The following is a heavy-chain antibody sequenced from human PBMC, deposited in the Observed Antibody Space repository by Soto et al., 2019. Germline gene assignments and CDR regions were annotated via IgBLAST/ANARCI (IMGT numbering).Heavy chain of an antibody. V-gene: IGHV3-23*01. J-gene: IGHJ6*02. CDR1: GFTLTSYG. D-gene: IGHD1-1*01. CDR2: IGRGGDT. Sequence: EVQLLESGGGLVQPGGSLRLSCEVSGFTLTSYGMNWVRQAPDKGQEWVSTIGRGGDTYYADSVKGRFTISRDNSKNTLFLQMNSLRAEDTALYFCAKDGTTTGIHYYAMDVWGQRTTVTVSS. CDR3: AKDGTTTGIHYYAMDV.